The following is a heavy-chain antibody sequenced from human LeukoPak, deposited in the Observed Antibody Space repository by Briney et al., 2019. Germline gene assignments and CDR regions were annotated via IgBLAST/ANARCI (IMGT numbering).Heavy chain of an antibody. J-gene: IGHJ5*02. CDR2: INPNSGDT. V-gene: IGHV1-2*02. CDR3: ATTGQQLVDGDWFDP. Sequence: ASVKVSCKASGYTFTDYYMHWVRQAPGQGLEWMGWINPNSGDTNYAQKFLGRVTMTRDTSITTAYMELSSLRSDDTAVYYCATTGQQLVDGDWFDPWGRGTLVTVSS. CDR1: GYTFTDYY. D-gene: IGHD6-13*01.